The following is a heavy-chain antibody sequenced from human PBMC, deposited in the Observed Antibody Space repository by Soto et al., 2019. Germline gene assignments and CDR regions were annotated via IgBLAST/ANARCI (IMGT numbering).Heavy chain of an antibody. CDR1: GFIFSNYG. J-gene: IGHJ3*02. CDR2: IWYDGTNK. V-gene: IGHV3-33*01. Sequence: LRLSCAASGFIFSNYGMHWVRQAAGKGLEWVAVIWYDGTNKYYADSVKGRFTISRDNSKNALYLQMNSLRAEDMAVYYCARAGDIVMGTHELGAFDIWGQGTVVTVSS. CDR3: ARAGDIVMGTHELGAFDI. D-gene: IGHD5-18*01.